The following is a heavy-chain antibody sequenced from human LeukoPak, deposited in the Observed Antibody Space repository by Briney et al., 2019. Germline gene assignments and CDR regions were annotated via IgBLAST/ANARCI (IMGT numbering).Heavy chain of an antibody. CDR3: AKDYLYYYDSSGFIDY. CDR2: IWYDVSNK. CDR1: GFTFSSYG. D-gene: IGHD3-22*01. V-gene: IGHV3-33*06. J-gene: IGHJ4*02. Sequence: PGGSLRLSCAASGFTFSSYGMHWVRQAPGNGLEWVAVIWYDVSNKYYADSVKGRFTISRDNSKNTLYLQMNSLRAEDTAVYYCAKDYLYYYDSSGFIDYWGQGTLVTVSS.